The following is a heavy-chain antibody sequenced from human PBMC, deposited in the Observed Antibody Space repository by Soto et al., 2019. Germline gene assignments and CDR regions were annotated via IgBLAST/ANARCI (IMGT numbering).Heavy chain of an antibody. CDR2: ISDSGSTI. V-gene: IGHV3-11*01. CDR1: GFTFSDYY. J-gene: IGHJ5*02. CDR3: ARDTEFVASGVFDP. D-gene: IGHD2-15*01. Sequence: PGGSLRLACAASGFTFSDYYMSWIRQAPGKGLEWLSHISDSGSTINYADSVKGRFTISRHNAKKSLYLHMNSLRADHTAVYYCARDTEFVASGVFDPWGQGILVTVSS.